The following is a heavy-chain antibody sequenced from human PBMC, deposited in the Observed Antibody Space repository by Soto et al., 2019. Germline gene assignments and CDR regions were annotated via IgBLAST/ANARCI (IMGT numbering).Heavy chain of an antibody. Sequence: GGSLRLSCAASGFTFSSYSMNWVRQAPGKGLEWVSSISSGSSYIYYADSVKGRFTISRDNAKNSLYLQMNSLRAEDTAVYYCARDLVFGEFLYYYGMDVWGQGTTVTVSS. D-gene: IGHD3-10*02. CDR2: ISSGSSYI. CDR3: ARDLVFGEFLYYYGMDV. J-gene: IGHJ6*02. V-gene: IGHV3-21*01. CDR1: GFTFSSYS.